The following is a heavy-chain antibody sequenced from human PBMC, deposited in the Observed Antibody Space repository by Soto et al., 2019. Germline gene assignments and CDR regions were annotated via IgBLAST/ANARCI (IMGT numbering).Heavy chain of an antibody. CDR2: ISGSGGGT. CDR3: ARCDYGWDDDYYYYMDV. CDR1: GFTFSSYA. Sequence: PGGSLRLSCAASGFTFSSYAMSWVRQAPGKGLEWVSAISGSGGGTYYADSVKGRFAISRHNSKNTLYLQMNSLRAEDTAVYYCARCDYGWDDDYYYYMDVWGKGTTVTVSS. D-gene: IGHD3-10*01. V-gene: IGHV3-23*01. J-gene: IGHJ6*03.